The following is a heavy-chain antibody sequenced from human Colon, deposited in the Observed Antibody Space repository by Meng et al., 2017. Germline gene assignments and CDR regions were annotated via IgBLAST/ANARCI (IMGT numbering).Heavy chain of an antibody. Sequence: QVQLQESGPGLVRPSGTLPLTCEVAGGSISSSQWWSWVRQPPGKGLEWIGQIYLGGSPAYSPSLESRITMSVDKSNNQFSLRLRSVTAADTAVYYCARHGGWHFDYWGQGTLVTVSS. CDR1: GGSISSSQW. D-gene: IGHD6-19*01. CDR3: ARHGGWHFDY. V-gene: IGHV4-4*02. J-gene: IGHJ4*02. CDR2: IYLGGSP.